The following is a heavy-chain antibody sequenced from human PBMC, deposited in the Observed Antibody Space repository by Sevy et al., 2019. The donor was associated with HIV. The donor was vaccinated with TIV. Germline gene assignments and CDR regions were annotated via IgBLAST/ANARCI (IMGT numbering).Heavy chain of an antibody. D-gene: IGHD5-12*01. CDR2: ISAYNGNT. Sequence: ASVKVSCKASGYTFTSYGISWVRQAPGQGLEWMGWISAYNGNTNYAQKLQGRVTMTTDTSTSTAYMELRSLRSDDTAVYYCAREGVVATIGAYYYYYYMDVWGKGTTVTVSS. V-gene: IGHV1-18*04. CDR3: AREGVVATIGAYYYYYYMDV. CDR1: GYTFTSYG. J-gene: IGHJ6*03.